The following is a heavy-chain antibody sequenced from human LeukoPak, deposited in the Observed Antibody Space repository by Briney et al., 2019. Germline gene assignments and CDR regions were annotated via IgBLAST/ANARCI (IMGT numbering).Heavy chain of an antibody. J-gene: IGHJ4*02. D-gene: IGHD3-22*01. V-gene: IGHV3-7*01. CDR2: IKDDGTET. CDR3: GRDPYYDSLDY. CDR1: GFTFSRYW. Sequence: PGGSLRLSCAASGFTFSRYWMSWVRQAPGKGLEWVANIKDDGTETYYADSVKGRFTISRDNAKNSLYLQMDSLRAEDTAVYYCGRDPYYDSLDYWGQGTLVTVSS.